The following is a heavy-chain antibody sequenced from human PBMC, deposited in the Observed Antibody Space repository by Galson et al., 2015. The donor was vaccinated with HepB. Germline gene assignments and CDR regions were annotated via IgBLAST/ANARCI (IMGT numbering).Heavy chain of an antibody. Sequence: SVKVSCKASGGTFSSYAISWVRQAPGQGLEWMGGIIPIFGTANYAQKLQGRVTITADESTSTAYMELSSLRSEDTAVYYCARADHYVVFGVVIPYYYYGMDVWGQGTTVTVSS. D-gene: IGHD3-3*01. CDR2: IIPIFGTA. J-gene: IGHJ6*02. V-gene: IGHV1-69*13. CDR3: ARADHYVVFGVVIPYYYYGMDV. CDR1: GGTFSSYA.